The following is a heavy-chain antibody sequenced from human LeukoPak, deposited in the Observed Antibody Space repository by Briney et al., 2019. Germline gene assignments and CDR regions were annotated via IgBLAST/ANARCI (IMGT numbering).Heavy chain of an antibody. CDR1: GFTFSSYE. D-gene: IGHD3-10*02. V-gene: IGHV3-48*03. J-gene: IGHJ6*04. Sequence: GGSLRLSCAASGFTFSSYEMNWVRQAPGKGLEWVSYISSSGSTIYYADSVKGRFTISRDNAKNSLYLQMNSLRAEDTAVYYCAELGITMIGGVWGKGNTVTVSS. CDR3: AELGITMIGGV. CDR2: ISSSGSTI.